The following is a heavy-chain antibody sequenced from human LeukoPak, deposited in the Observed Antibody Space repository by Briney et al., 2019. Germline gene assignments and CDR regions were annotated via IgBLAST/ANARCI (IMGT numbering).Heavy chain of an antibody. J-gene: IGHJ4*02. CDR3: ARGKRYSGSYPGLFDY. D-gene: IGHD1-26*01. CDR1: GGSFSGYY. CDR2: INHSGST. Sequence: SETLSLTCAVYGGSFSGYYWSWIRQPPGKGLEWIGEINHSGSTNYNPSLKSRVTISVDTSKNQFSLKLSSVTAADTAVYYCARGKRYSGSYPGLFDYWGQGTLVTVSS. V-gene: IGHV4-34*01.